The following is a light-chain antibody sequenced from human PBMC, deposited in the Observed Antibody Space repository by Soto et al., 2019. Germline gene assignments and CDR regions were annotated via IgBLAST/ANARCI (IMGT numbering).Light chain of an antibody. V-gene: IGKV3-20*01. CDR2: GAS. Sequence: EIVLTQSPGTLSLSPGERATLSCRGSQSVSSSYLAWYQQKPGQAPRLLIYGASSRATGIPARFSGSGSGTDFTLTISRLEPEDVAVYYCQQYGGSPTWTFGQGTKVEIK. CDR3: QQYGGSPTWT. CDR1: QSVSSSY. J-gene: IGKJ1*01.